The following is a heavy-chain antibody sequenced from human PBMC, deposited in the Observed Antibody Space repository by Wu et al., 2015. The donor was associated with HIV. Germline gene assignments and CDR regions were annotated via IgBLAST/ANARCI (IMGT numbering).Heavy chain of an antibody. CDR1: GYTFNKHG. CDR3: ARVSIVYDFLESFMNI. Sequence: QVLLVQSGGEVKKPGASLKVSCKASGYTFNKHGIAWVRQAPGQGLEWMGRISVNSGDTDYADNFAGRISVTKDTSTSTVYMELRSLRSADTAMYYCARVSIVYDFLESFMNIGGQGTHGHRLL. V-gene: IGHV1-18*01. CDR2: ISVNSGDT. J-gene: IGHJ4*01. D-gene: IGHD3-3*01.